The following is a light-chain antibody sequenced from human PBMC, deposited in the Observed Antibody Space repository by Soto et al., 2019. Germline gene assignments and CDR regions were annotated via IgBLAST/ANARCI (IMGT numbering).Light chain of an antibody. V-gene: IGKV3-11*01. CDR1: QSVSSY. CDR3: QQRLMT. CDR2: DAS. Sequence: EIVLTQSPGTLSLSPGERATISCRASQSVSSYLAWYQQKPGQAPSLLIYDASSRATGIPARFSGSGSGTDFTLTISSLEPEDFAVYYWQQRLMTFGQGTKVDIK. J-gene: IGKJ1*01.